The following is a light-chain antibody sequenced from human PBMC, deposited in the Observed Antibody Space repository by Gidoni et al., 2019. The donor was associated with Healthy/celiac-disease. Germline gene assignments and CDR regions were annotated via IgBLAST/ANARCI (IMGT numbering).Light chain of an antibody. CDR3: QQYGSSPSWT. CDR2: GAS. Sequence: EIVLTLSPGTLSLSPGERATLSCRASQSVSSSYLAWYQQKPGQAPRPLIYGASSRVTGIPDRLSGSGAGTAFTITISRLEHEDVAVYYCQQYGSSPSWTFGQXTKVEIK. J-gene: IGKJ1*01. CDR1: QSVSSSY. V-gene: IGKV3-20*01.